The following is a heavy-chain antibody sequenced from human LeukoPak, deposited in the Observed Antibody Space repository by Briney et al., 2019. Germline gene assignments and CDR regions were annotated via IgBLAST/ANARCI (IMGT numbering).Heavy chain of an antibody. J-gene: IGHJ6*02. D-gene: IGHD3-10*01. CDR3: ARDQGKGLYYYGMDV. Sequence: SETLSLTCAVYGGSFSGYYWSWIRQPPGKGLEWIGEINHSGSTNYNPSLKSRVTISVDTSKNQFSLKLSSVTAADTAVYYCARDQGKGLYYYGMDVWGQGTTVTVSS. CDR2: INHSGST. V-gene: IGHV4-34*01. CDR1: GGSFSGYY.